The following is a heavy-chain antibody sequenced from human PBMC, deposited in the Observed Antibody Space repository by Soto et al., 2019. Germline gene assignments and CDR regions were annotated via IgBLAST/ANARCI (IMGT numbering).Heavy chain of an antibody. CDR3: AHYDYGGLVY. Sequence: QITLKESGPTLVKPTQTLTLTCTFSGFSLSTSGVGVTWIRQPPGKALEWLALIYWDDDKRYSPSLKNRLTIPKDPTKNQVVLTMTTMDPVDTTTYYCAHYDYGGLVYWGQGALVTVSS. CDR1: GFSLSTSGVG. J-gene: IGHJ4*02. V-gene: IGHV2-5*02. CDR2: IYWDDDK. D-gene: IGHD4-17*01.